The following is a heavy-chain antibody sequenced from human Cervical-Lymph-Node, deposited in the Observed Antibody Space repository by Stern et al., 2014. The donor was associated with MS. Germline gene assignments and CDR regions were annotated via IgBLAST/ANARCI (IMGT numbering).Heavy chain of an antibody. D-gene: IGHD2-2*01. CDR1: GGTLRNIG. CDR2: VNPPFGTT. J-gene: IGHJ6*02. V-gene: IGHV1-69*01. Sequence: QVQLVQSGAEVKKPGSSVRVSCRASGGTLRNIGISWVRQAPGQGLEWMGGVNPPFGTTNVAQKLQGRLTITADESSSTAYMELNSLRSDDTAVYYCARDILVVPDAISVSYYHAMDVWGQGTTVTVSS. CDR3: ARDILVVPDAISVSYYHAMDV.